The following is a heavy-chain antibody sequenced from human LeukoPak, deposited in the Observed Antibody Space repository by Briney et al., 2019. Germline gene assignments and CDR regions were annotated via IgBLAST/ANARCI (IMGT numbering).Heavy chain of an antibody. Sequence: ASVKVSCKASGYTFTRYAISWVRQAPGQGLEWMGWINPFNGNTNDAERFQGRVIMTTDTSTRTAYMELRSLRSDDTAVYYCARDPDCSSTSCYPDYWGQGTLVTVSS. CDR3: ARDPDCSSTSCYPDY. V-gene: IGHV1-18*01. CDR2: INPFNGNT. D-gene: IGHD2-2*01. J-gene: IGHJ4*02. CDR1: GYTFTRYA.